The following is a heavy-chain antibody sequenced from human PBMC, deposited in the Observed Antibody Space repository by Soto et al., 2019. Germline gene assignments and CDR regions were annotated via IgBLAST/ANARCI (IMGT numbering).Heavy chain of an antibody. CDR3: ARVGGVAARTFDY. D-gene: IGHD6-6*01. V-gene: IGHV4-59*01. Sequence: SETLSLTCTVSGGSISSYYWSWVRQPPGKGLEWIGYIYYSGSTDYNPSLKSRVTISVDTSKNQFSLKLRSVTSADTAVYYCARVGGVAARTFDYWGQGTLVTVSS. CDR2: IYYSGST. J-gene: IGHJ4*02. CDR1: GGSISSYY.